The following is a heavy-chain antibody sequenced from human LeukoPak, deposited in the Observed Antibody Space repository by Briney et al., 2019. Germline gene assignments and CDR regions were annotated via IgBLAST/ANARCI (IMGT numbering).Heavy chain of an antibody. CDR3: ARASPLLRYFDWWRTRLPGGGENDY. Sequence: GASVKVSCKASGYTFTSYDINWVRQAPGQGLEWMGWMNPNSGNTVYAQKLQGRVTMTRNTSISTAYMELSSLRSEDTAVYYCARASPLLRYFDWWRTRLPGGGENDYWGQGTLVTVSS. J-gene: IGHJ4*02. CDR1: GYTFTSYD. CDR2: MNPNSGNT. V-gene: IGHV1-8*01. D-gene: IGHD3-9*01.